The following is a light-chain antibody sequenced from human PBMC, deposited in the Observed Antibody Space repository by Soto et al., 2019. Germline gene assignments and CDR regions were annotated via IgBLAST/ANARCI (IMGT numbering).Light chain of an antibody. Sequence: QSVLTQPPSVSWAPGQRVTISCTGSSSNIGAGYDVHWYQQLPGTAPKLLIYGNSNRPSGVPDRFSGSKSGTSASLAITGLQAEYEADYYCQSYDSSLSVNYVFGTGTKVTVL. CDR2: GNS. CDR1: SSNIGAGYD. CDR3: QSYDSSLSVNYV. J-gene: IGLJ1*01. V-gene: IGLV1-40*01.